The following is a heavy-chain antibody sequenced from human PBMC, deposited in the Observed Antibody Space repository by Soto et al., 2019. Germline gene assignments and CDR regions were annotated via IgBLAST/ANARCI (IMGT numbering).Heavy chain of an antibody. Sequence: QVQLVESGGGVVQPGRSLRLSCAASGFTFSSYAMHWVRQAPGKGLEWVAVISYDGSNKYYADSVKGRFTISRDNSKNTLYLQMNSLRAEDTAVYYCARDLYSSSWSVMEEAFFDYWGQGTLVTVSS. CDR1: GFTFSSYA. V-gene: IGHV3-30-3*01. CDR2: ISYDGSNK. CDR3: ARDLYSSSWSVMEEAFFDY. D-gene: IGHD6-13*01. J-gene: IGHJ4*02.